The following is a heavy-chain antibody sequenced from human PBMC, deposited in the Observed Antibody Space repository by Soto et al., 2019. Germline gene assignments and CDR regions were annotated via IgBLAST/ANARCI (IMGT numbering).Heavy chain of an antibody. CDR1: GYTFTSYA. V-gene: IGHV1-3*01. Sequence: RASVKVSCKASGYTFTSYAMHWVRQAPGQRLEWMGWINAGNGNTKYSQKFQGRVTITRDTSASTAYMELSSLRSEDTAVYYCARARGYYDSSGYPNHYYGMDVWGQGTTVTVSS. J-gene: IGHJ6*02. CDR2: INAGNGNT. CDR3: ARARGYYDSSGYPNHYYGMDV. D-gene: IGHD3-22*01.